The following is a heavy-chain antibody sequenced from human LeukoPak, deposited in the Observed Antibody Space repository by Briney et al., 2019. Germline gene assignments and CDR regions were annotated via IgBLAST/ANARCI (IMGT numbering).Heavy chain of an antibody. CDR1: GGSSSGYY. CDR3: ARGLTVYSSSWMGWFDP. CDR2: INLSVST. J-gene: IGHJ5*02. Sequence: PSETLSLTCALYGGSSSGYYWSWIRQPPGEGRWWSGEINLSVSTNYNPSLKSRVTISVDSSKNQFSLKLSSVTAADTAVYYCARGLTVYSSSWMGWFDPWGQGTLVTVSS. D-gene: IGHD6-13*01. V-gene: IGHV4-34*01.